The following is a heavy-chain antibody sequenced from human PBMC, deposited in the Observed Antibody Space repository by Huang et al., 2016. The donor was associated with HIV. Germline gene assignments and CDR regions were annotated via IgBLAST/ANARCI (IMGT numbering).Heavy chain of an antibody. CDR3: ATQVSMSGPNFDY. D-gene: IGHD2-8*01. J-gene: IGHJ4*02. V-gene: IGHV4-39*01. Sequence: HLQLQESGPGLVKPSETLSLTCTVSGGSISGSSNYWGWIRQSPGKGLEWIGSIFYSGSTYYNLALKSRVPISVDTSKNKFSLRLSSVTAADTAVYYCATQVSMSGPNFDYWGLGTLVTVSS. CDR2: IFYSGST. CDR1: GGSISGSSNY.